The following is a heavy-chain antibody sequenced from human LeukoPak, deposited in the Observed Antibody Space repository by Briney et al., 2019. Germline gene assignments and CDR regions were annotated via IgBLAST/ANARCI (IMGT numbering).Heavy chain of an antibody. D-gene: IGHD3-22*01. Sequence: SETLSLTCTVSGGALSRYYWSCIREPPQKGLEWVGYIYYSGSTNYHPSLKSRVTISIDTSKNQFSLKLSSVTAADTAVYFCARVIKGAVVVTEYYFDYWGQGTLVTVSS. CDR1: GGALSRYY. CDR2: IYYSGST. CDR3: ARVIKGAVVVTEYYFDY. V-gene: IGHV4-59*08. J-gene: IGHJ4*02.